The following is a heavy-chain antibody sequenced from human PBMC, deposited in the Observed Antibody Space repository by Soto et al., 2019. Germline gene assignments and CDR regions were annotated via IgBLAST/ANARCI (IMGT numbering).Heavy chain of an antibody. D-gene: IGHD5-18*01. CDR3: ARGLEIQLWLEGWFDP. J-gene: IGHJ5*02. Sequence: ASVKVSCKASGYTFTGYYMHWVRQAPGQGLEWMGWINPNSGGTNYAQKFQGWVTMTRDTSISTAYMELSRLRSDDTAVYYCARGLEIQLWLEGWFDPWGQGTPVTVSS. CDR1: GYTFTGYY. CDR2: INPNSGGT. V-gene: IGHV1-2*04.